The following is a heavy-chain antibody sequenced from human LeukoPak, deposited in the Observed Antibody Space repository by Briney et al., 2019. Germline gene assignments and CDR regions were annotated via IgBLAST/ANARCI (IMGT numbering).Heavy chain of an antibody. V-gene: IGHV1-2*04. CDR3: ARDRTGTYDY. D-gene: IGHD3/OR15-3a*01. CDR1: GYTFTGYY. J-gene: IGHJ4*02. CDR2: INPNRGST. Sequence: GASVKVSCKASGYTFTGYYMHWVRQAPGQGLEWMGWINPNRGSTNYAQKFQGWVTMTRDTSISTAYMELSRLRSDDTAVYYCARDRTGTYDYWGQGTLVTVSS.